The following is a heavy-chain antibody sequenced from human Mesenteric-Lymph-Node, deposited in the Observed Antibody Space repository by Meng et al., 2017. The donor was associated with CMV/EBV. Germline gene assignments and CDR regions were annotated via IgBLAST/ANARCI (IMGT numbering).Heavy chain of an antibody. D-gene: IGHD3/OR15-3a*01. CDR3: TYSLDRYSFFDY. CDR1: GFIFSSYA. V-gene: IGHV3-30-3*02. CDR2: ISYDGNNE. J-gene: IGHJ4*02. Sequence: GGSLRLSCAASGFIFSSYAMHWVRQAPGKGLEWVTLISYDGNNEYYADSVKGRFTISRDNSKNTVDLQMNSLRADDTAVYYCTYSLDRYSFFDYWGQGTLVTVSS.